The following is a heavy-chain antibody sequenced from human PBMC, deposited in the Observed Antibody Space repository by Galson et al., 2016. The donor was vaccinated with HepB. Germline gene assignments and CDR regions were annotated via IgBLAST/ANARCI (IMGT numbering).Heavy chain of an antibody. CDR1: GFTFSDYY. D-gene: IGHD3-9*01. Sequence: SLRLSCAASGFTFSDYYMSWIRQAPGKGLDWISYISSGGNTMYYADSVKSRFTISRDNAKNSLFLQVNSLTDGDAAVYYCAEGDDSDTSVAFDYWGQGTLVTVSS. J-gene: IGHJ4*02. CDR2: ISSGGNTM. CDR3: AEGDDSDTSVAFDY. V-gene: IGHV3-11*01.